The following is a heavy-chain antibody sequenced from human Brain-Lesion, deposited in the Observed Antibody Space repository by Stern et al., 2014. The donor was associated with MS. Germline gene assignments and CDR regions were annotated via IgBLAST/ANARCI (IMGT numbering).Heavy chain of an antibody. CDR3: ARGRVVPGFQYYATDV. V-gene: IGHV4-61*02. CDR1: GGSISSGGYY. D-gene: IGHD2-2*01. Sequence: MQLVESGPGLVKPSQTLSLSCTVSGGSISSGGYYWSWIRQPAGKGLEWIGRIFNSGSTSYNPSPKSPVTISIDPSKNQFSLRLNSMTAADTAVYYCARGRVVPGFQYYATDVWGQGTTVIVSS. J-gene: IGHJ6*02. CDR2: IFNSGST.